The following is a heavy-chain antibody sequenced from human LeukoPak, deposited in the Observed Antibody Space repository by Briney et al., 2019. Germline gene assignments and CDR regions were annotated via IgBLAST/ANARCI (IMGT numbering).Heavy chain of an antibody. CDR2: ISSSGSTI. D-gene: IGHD5-12*01. CDR3: ARRWLRRGIDY. J-gene: IGHJ4*02. Sequence: GGSLRLSCAASGFTFSSYEMNWVRQAPGKGLEWVSDISSSGSTIYYADSAKGRFTIFRDNAKNSLYLQMNSLRAEDTAVYYCARRWLRRGIDYWGQGTLVTVSS. CDR1: GFTFSSYE. V-gene: IGHV3-48*03.